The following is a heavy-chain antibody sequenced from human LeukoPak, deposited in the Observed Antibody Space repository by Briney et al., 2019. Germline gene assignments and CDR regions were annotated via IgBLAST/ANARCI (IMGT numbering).Heavy chain of an antibody. CDR2: ISAYNGNT. CDR3: ARLYCSTTTCYNFRFDH. J-gene: IGHJ5*02. V-gene: IGHV1-18*01. Sequence: ASVKVSCKASGYTFTSYGISWVRQAPGQGLEWMGWISAYNGNTNYAQKLQGRVTMTTDTSTSTAYMELRSLRSDDTAVYYCARLYCSTTTCYNFRFDHWGQGTLVTVSS. CDR1: GYTFTSYG. D-gene: IGHD2-2*02.